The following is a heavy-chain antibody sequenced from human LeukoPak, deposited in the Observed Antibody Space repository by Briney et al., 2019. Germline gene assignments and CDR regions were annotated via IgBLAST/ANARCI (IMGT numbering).Heavy chain of an antibody. J-gene: IGHJ4*02. D-gene: IGHD3-22*01. CDR3: ARGGSYYYDSELGDDY. V-gene: IGHV3-30-3*01. Sequence: GGSLRLSCAASGFTFSSYAMHWVRQAPGKGLEWVAVISYDGSNKYYADSVKGRFTISRDNAKNSLYLQMNSLRAEDTAVYYCARGGSYYYDSELGDDYWGQGTLVTVSS. CDR1: GFTFSSYA. CDR2: ISYDGSNK.